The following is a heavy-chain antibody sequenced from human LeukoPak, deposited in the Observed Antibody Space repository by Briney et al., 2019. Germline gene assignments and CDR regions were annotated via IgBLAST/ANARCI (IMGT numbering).Heavy chain of an antibody. Sequence: ASVKVSCKASGYTFTSYGISWVRQAPGQGLEWMGWISAYNGNTNYAQKLQGRVIMTTDTSTSTAYMELRSLRSDDTAVYYCARDSTAGYYDSSGYYPDKYYFDYWGQGTLVTVSS. CDR2: ISAYNGNT. V-gene: IGHV1-18*01. J-gene: IGHJ4*02. D-gene: IGHD3-22*01. CDR1: GYTFTSYG. CDR3: ARDSTAGYYDSSGYYPDKYYFDY.